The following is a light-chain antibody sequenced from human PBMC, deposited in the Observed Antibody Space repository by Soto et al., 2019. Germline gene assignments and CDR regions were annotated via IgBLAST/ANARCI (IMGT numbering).Light chain of an antibody. V-gene: IGLV2-14*01. CDR3: SSYTSSSTLEV. J-gene: IGLJ2*01. Sequence: QSVLTQPASVSGSPGQSITISCTGTSSDVGGYNYVSWYQQHPGKAPKLMIYDASNRPSGVSNRFSGSKSGNTASLTISGLRAEDEADYYCSSYTSSSTLEVFGGGTKLTVL. CDR2: DAS. CDR1: SSDVGGYNY.